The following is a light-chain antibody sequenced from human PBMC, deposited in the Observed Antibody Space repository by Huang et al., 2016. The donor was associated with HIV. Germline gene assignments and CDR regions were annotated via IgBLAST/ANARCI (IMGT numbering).Light chain of an antibody. CDR2: DAS. CDR3: QQRSNWPPLT. CDR1: QSINTY. V-gene: IGKV3-11*01. J-gene: IGKJ4*01. Sequence: EIVLTQSPATLSLSPGDRATLSCRASQSINTYLAWYQQKPGQAPRLLMYDASNRAAGVPARFSGSGSGTDCTLTISSLEPEDFAVYYCQQRSNWPPLTFGGGTKVEIK.